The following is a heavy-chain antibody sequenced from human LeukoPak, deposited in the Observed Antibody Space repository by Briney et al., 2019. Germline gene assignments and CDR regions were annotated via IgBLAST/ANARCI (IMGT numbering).Heavy chain of an antibody. V-gene: IGHV3-48*03. CDR1: GFDFYAYE. CDR2: FAGSDTTT. J-gene: IGHJ4*02. Sequence: GSLRLSCAASGFDFYAYEMNWVRQAQGKGLEWVAYFAGSDTTTYYADSVKGRFTISRDNAKNSLYLQMNSLRAEDTALYYCTTLGYHLDSWGQGTLVTVSS. CDR3: TTLGYHLDS. D-gene: IGHD3-22*01.